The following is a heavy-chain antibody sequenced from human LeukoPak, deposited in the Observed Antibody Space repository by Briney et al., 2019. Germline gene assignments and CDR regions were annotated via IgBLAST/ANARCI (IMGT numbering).Heavy chain of an antibody. J-gene: IGHJ4*02. D-gene: IGHD4-11*01. CDR3: AKGGHYSFFDY. V-gene: IGHV3-23*01. CDR2: ISGDGTET. Sequence: GGSLRLSCTASGLIFRNYAMTWVRQAPRKGREWVSTISGDGTETFYADSVKGRFTISRDNSKNTHYLQMSSLRAEDTGIYYCAKGGHYSFFDYWGQGTLVTVSS. CDR1: GLIFRNYA.